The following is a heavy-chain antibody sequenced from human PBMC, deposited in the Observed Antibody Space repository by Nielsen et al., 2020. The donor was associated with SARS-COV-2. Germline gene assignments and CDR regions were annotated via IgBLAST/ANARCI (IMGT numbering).Heavy chain of an antibody. J-gene: IGHJ5*02. CDR2: TSNDGSNK. Sequence: GESLKISCAASGFTFSNYAMHWVRQAPGKGLEWVAVTSNDGSNKYYADSVKGRFTISSDNSKNTLYLQMNSLRAEDTAVYYCARPDCSSTSCYWGNWFDPWGQGTLVTVSS. CDR1: GFTFSNYA. V-gene: IGHV3-30-3*01. CDR3: ARPDCSSTSCYWGNWFDP. D-gene: IGHD2-2*01.